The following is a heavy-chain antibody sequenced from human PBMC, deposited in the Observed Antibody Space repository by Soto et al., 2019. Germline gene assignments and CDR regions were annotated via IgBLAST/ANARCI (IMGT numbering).Heavy chain of an antibody. Sequence: GGSLRLSCAASGFTFSSYGMHWVRQAPGKGLEWVAVIWYDGSKKYYADSVKGRFTISRDNSKNTLYLQMNSLRAEDTAVYYCARVEHSSNWFYAFDLWGQGTMVTVS. CDR3: ARVEHSSNWFYAFDL. J-gene: IGHJ3*01. CDR1: GFTFSSYG. D-gene: IGHD6-13*01. CDR2: IWYDGSKK. V-gene: IGHV3-33*08.